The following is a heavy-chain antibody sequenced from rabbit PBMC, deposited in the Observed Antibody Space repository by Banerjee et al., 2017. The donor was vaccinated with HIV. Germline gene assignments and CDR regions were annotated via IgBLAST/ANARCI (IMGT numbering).Heavy chain of an antibody. CDR1: GFSFSNKAV. D-gene: IGHD4-1*01. CDR3: VREVAAKFGL. V-gene: IGHV1S45*01. Sequence: QERLVESGGGLVQPEGSLTLTCTASGFSFSNKAVMCWVRQAPGKGLEWIACINAVTGKAVYASWAKGRFTFSKTSSTTVTLQMTSLTAADTATYFCVREVAAKFGLWGPGTLVTVS. CDR2: INAVTGKA. J-gene: IGHJ4*01.